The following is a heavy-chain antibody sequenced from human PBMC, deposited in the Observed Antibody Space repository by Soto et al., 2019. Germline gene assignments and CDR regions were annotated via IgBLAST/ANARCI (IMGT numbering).Heavy chain of an antibody. J-gene: IGHJ4*02. CDR3: ARADSSAYYNDY. CDR1: GYTFSTYG. CDR2: IGTAGDT. V-gene: IGHV3-13*01. D-gene: IGHD3-22*01. Sequence: LRLSCVVSGYTFSTYGMHWVRQATGRGLEWVSAIGTAGDTYYADSVKGRFTISRENAKNSLYLQMNSLRAGDTAVYYCARADSSAYYNDYWGRGTLVTVSS.